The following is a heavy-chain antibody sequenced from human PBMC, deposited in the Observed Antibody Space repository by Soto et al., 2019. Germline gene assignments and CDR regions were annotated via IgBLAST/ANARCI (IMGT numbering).Heavy chain of an antibody. J-gene: IGHJ6*02. Sequence: GGSLRLSCAASGFTFDDYTMHWVRQAPGKGLEWVSLISWDGGSTYYADSVKGRFTISRDNSKNSLYLQMNSLRTEDTALYYCAKDMGYSYGYDYYGMDVWGQGTTVTVSS. V-gene: IGHV3-43*01. D-gene: IGHD5-18*01. CDR3: AKDMGYSYGYDYYGMDV. CDR2: ISWDGGST. CDR1: GFTFDDYT.